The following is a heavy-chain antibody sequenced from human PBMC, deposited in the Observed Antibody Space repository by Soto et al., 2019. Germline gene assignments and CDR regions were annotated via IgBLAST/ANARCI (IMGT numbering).Heavy chain of an antibody. CDR1: GYTFTSYA. CDR2: INAGNGNT. Sequence: ASVKVSCKASGYTFTSYAMHWVRQAPGQRLEWMGWINAGNGNTKYSQKFQGRVTITRDTSASTAYMELSSLRSEDTAVYYCAKDMGGRPAAEYWGQGTRVTVSS. J-gene: IGHJ4*02. D-gene: IGHD2-2*01. V-gene: IGHV1-3*01. CDR3: AKDMGGRPAAEY.